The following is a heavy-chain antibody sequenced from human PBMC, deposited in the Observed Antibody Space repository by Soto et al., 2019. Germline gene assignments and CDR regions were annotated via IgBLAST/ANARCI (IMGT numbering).Heavy chain of an antibody. J-gene: IGHJ4*02. Sequence: TSETLSLTCTVSGDSISSYYWSWIRQPPGKGLEWIGYIYYSGSTDYNPSLKSRVTISVDTSKNQFSLKLSSVTAADTAVYYCARYGSGAIDYWGQGTLVTVSS. CDR1: GDSISSYY. CDR2: IYYSGST. D-gene: IGHD3-10*01. V-gene: IGHV4-59*01. CDR3: ARYGSGAIDY.